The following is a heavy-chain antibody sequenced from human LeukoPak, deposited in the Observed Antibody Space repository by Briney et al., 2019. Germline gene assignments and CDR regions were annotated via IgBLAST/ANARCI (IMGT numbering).Heavy chain of an antibody. CDR1: GFTLSTYE. D-gene: IGHD7-27*01. V-gene: IGHV3-48*03. CDR2: ISSGGVTI. CDR3: ARIWGDY. J-gene: IGHJ4*02. Sequence: PGGSLRLSCAASGFTLSTYEMNWVRQAPGKGLEWVSYISSGGVTIYYADSVKGRFTISRDDAKNSLYLQMNSLRAEDTAVYYCARIWGDYWGQGALVTVPS.